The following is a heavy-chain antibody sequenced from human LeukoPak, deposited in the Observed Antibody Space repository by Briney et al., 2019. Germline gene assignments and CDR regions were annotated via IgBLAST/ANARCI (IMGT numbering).Heavy chain of an antibody. D-gene: IGHD6-19*01. CDR1: GFTFSSYG. V-gene: IGHV3-30*18. Sequence: GRSLRLSCAASGFTFSSYGMHWVRQAPGKGLEWVAVISYDGSNKYYADSVKGRFTISRDNSKNTLYLQMNSLRAEDTAVYYCAKRPYSSGGGYYFDYWGQGTLVTVSS. J-gene: IGHJ4*02. CDR2: ISYDGSNK. CDR3: AKRPYSSGGGYYFDY.